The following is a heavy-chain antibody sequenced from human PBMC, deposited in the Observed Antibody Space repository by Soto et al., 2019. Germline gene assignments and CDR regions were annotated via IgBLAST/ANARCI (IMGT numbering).Heavy chain of an antibody. CDR2: ITNDGSST. CDR1: GFVFSSYW. V-gene: IGHV3-74*01. Sequence: EVQLVESGGGLVQPGGSLRLSCAGSGFVFSSYWMHWVRQVPGKGLVWVSRITNDGSSTTYADSVNGRFTISRDNAKNTLYLQMNSLGAGDTAVFYCARGMQGSRYFDLWGRGTLVNVSS. J-gene: IGHJ2*01. CDR3: ARGMQGSRYFDL.